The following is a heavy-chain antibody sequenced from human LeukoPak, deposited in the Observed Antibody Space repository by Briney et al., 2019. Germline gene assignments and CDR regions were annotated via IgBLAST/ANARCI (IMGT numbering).Heavy chain of an antibody. CDR1: GYSFTSYW. D-gene: IGHD3-22*01. CDR2: IYPGDSDT. J-gene: IGHJ5*02. CDR3: ARHVPSYDSSGYYYVWFDP. Sequence: GESLKISCKGSGYSFTSYWIGWVRQMPGKGLEWMGIIYPGDSDTRYSPSFQGQVTISADKSISTAYLQWSSLKASDTAMYYCARHVPSYDSSGYYYVWFDPWGQGTLVTVSS. V-gene: IGHV5-51*01.